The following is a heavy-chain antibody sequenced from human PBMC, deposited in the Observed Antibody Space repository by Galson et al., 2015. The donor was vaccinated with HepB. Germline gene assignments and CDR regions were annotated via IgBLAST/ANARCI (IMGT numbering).Heavy chain of an antibody. CDR3: ARETGLYYYDSSGYNGVDP. CDR2: ISAYNCNT. V-gene: IGHV1-18*01. D-gene: IGHD3-22*01. CDR1: GYTFTSYG. Sequence: SVKVSCKASGYTFTSYGISWVRQAPGQGLEWMGWISAYNCNTNYAQKLQGRVTMTTDTSTSTAYMELRSLRSDDTAVYYCARETGLYYYDSSGYNGVDPWGQGTLVAVSS. J-gene: IGHJ5*02.